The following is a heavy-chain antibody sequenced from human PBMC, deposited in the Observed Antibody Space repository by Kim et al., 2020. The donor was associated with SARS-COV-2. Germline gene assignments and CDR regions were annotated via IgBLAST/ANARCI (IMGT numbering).Heavy chain of an antibody. CDR1: GGSISSSSYY. Sequence: SETLSLTCSVSGGSISSSSYYWGWIRQPPGKGLEWIGSIFYSGSTYYNPSLKSRVTISVDTFKNQFSLKLSSVTAADTAVYYCETQAWPSSSWYFDYWG. D-gene: IGHD6-13*01. J-gene: IGHJ4*01. V-gene: IGHV4-39*01. CDR3: ETQAWPSSSWYFDY. CDR2: IFYSGST.